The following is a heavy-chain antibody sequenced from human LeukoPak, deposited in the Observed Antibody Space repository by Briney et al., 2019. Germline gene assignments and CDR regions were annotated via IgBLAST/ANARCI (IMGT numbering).Heavy chain of an antibody. D-gene: IGHD3-22*01. CDR3: ARAPYYDSSGYYPYYFDY. CDR1: GYTFTSYG. Sequence: GASVKVSCKASGYTFTSYGISWVRQAPGQGLEWMGGIIPIFGTANYAQKFQGRVTITTDESTSTAYMELSSLRSEDTAVYYCARAPYYDSSGYYPYYFDYWGQGTLVTVSS. V-gene: IGHV1-69*05. CDR2: IIPIFGTA. J-gene: IGHJ4*02.